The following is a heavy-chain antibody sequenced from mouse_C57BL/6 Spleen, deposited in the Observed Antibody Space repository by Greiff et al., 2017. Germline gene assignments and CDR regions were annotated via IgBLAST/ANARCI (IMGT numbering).Heavy chain of an antibody. J-gene: IGHJ2*01. Sequence: DVKLVESGGGLVKPGGSLKLSCAASGFTFSSYTMSWVRQTPEKRLEWVATISGGGGNTYYPDSVKGRFTISRDNAKNTLYLQMSSLRSEDTALYYCARRAGLRRRRYYFDYWGQGTTLTVSS. V-gene: IGHV5-9*01. D-gene: IGHD2-2*01. CDR3: ARRAGLRRRRYYFDY. CDR1: GFTFSSYT. CDR2: ISGGGGNT.